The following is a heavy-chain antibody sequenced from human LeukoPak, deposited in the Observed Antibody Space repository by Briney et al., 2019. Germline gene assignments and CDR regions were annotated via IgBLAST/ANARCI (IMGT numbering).Heavy chain of an antibody. CDR2: ISHDGSNK. CDR1: GFTFSSYA. D-gene: IGHD6-13*01. CDR3: ARLAAAGDAFDI. Sequence: PGGSLRLSCAASGFTFSSYAMHWVRRAPGKGLEWVAVISHDGSNKYYADSVKGRFTISRDNSKNTLYLQMNSLRAEDTAVYYCARLAAAGDAFDIWGQGTMVTVSS. J-gene: IGHJ3*02. V-gene: IGHV3-30-3*01.